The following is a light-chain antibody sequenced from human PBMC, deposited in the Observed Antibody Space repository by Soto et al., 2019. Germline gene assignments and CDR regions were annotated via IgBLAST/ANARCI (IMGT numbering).Light chain of an antibody. CDR2: AAS. Sequence: AIRMTQSPSSLSASTGDRVTITCRASQGISSYLAWYQQKPGKAPKLLIYAASTLQSGVPSRFSGGGSGTDFTLTISSLQPDDFATYYCQQYNSYWRTFGQGTKVDIK. CDR1: QGISSY. J-gene: IGKJ1*01. V-gene: IGKV1-8*01. CDR3: QQYNSYWRT.